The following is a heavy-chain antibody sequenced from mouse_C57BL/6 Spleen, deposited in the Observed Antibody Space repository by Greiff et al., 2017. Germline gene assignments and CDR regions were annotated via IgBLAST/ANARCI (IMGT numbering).Heavy chain of an antibody. Sequence: QVTLKVSGPGLLQSSQTLSLTCSFSGFSLSTSGMGVSWLRQPSGKGLEWLAHIYWDDDKRYNPSLKGRLTLSKDTSRNHVFLKITSVDTADTATYYCARIAYYYGSSYDYWGQGTTLTVSS. V-gene: IGHV8-12*01. CDR3: ARIAYYYGSSYDY. D-gene: IGHD1-1*01. CDR2: IYWDDDK. J-gene: IGHJ2*01. CDR1: GFSLSTSGMG.